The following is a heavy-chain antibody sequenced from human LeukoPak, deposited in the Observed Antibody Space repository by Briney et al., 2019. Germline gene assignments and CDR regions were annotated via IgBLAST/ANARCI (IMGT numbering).Heavy chain of an antibody. V-gene: IGHV3-74*01. CDR2: ITTDGSST. Sequence: GGSLRLSCAASGFPFSSYWMHWVRQAPGKGLVWVSGITTDGSSTTYADSVRGRFTISRDNAKNTLYLQMNSLRAEDTAVYYCARTVSAYFFDYWGQGTLVTVSS. CDR3: ARTVSAYFFDY. J-gene: IGHJ4*02. D-gene: IGHD3-9*01. CDR1: GFPFSSYW.